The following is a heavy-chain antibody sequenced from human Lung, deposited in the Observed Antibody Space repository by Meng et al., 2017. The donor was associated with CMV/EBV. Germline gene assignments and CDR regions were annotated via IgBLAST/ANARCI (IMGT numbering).Heavy chain of an antibody. CDR1: GFTFSSYW. J-gene: IGHJ4*02. CDR3: ARHRADYYFDY. D-gene: IGHD2-21*02. CDR2: ISSDGSST. Sequence: GGSLRLXXAASGFTFSSYWMHWVRQALGKGLVWVSRISSDGSSTIYADSVKGRFTISRDNAKNTLYLQMNSLRGEDTAVYYCARHRADYYFDYWGQVTLVTVSS. V-gene: IGHV3-74*01.